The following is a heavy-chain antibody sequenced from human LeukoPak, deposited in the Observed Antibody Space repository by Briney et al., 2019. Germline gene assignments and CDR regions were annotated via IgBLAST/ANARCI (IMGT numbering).Heavy chain of an antibody. CDR2: MNPNSGNT. CDR3: ARGASPRAYYDFWSGYYRKTYNWFDP. CDR1: GYTFTSYD. J-gene: IGHJ5*02. Sequence: RASVKVPCKASGYTFTSYDINWVRQATGQGFEWMGWMNPNSGNTGYAQKFQGRVTMTRNTSISTAYMELSSLRSEDTAVYYCARGASPRAYYDFWSGYYRKTYNWFDPWGQGTLVTVSS. D-gene: IGHD3-3*01. V-gene: IGHV1-8*01.